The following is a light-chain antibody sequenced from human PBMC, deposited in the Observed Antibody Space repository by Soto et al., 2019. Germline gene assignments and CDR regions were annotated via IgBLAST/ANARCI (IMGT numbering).Light chain of an antibody. J-gene: IGKJ2*01. CDR3: QQYVSLPIT. CDR1: QSVTSNY. Sequence: EIVLTQSPGTLSLSPGEGATLSCRASQSVTSNYLAWYQQKPGQAPRLLIYGASSRATGIPDRFSGSGSGTDFTLTISRLGPEDSAVYYCQQYVSLPITFGQGTKVDIK. V-gene: IGKV3-20*01. CDR2: GAS.